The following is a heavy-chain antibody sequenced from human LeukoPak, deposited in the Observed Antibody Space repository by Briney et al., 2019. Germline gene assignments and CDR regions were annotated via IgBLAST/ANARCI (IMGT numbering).Heavy chain of an antibody. J-gene: IGHJ4*02. Sequence: SETLSLTCAVYGGSFSGYYWSWIRQPPGKGLEWIGEINHSGSTNYNPSLKSRVTISVDTSKNQFSLKLSSVTAADTAVYYCAREGTMVRGVIPTVPDYWGQGTLVTVSS. D-gene: IGHD3-10*01. V-gene: IGHV4-34*01. CDR1: GGSFSGYY. CDR2: INHSGST. CDR3: AREGTMVRGVIPTVPDY.